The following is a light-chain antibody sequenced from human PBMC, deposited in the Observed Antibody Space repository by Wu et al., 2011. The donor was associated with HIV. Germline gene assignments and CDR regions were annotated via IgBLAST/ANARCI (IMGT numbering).Light chain of an antibody. Sequence: EIVLTQSPATLSLFPGERATLSCRASQSVSSYLAWYQQRPGQAPRLLIYDAVNRATGIPARFSGSGSGTDFTLTISSLEPEDFAFYYCQQRSNWPLTFGQGTRLDIK. CDR1: QSVSSY. V-gene: IGKV3-11*01. CDR2: DAV. J-gene: IGKJ5*01. CDR3: QQRSNWPLT.